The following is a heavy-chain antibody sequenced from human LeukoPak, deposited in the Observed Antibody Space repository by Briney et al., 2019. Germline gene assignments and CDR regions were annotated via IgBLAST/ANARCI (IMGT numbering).Heavy chain of an antibody. Sequence: GGSLRLSCAASGFTFSSYMMTWVRQAPGKGLEWVSYISSSSSTIYYADSVKGRFTISRDNAKNSLYLQMNSLRAEDTAVYYCARDNGYSYENWFDPWGQGTLVTVSS. CDR2: ISSSSSTI. J-gene: IGHJ5*02. D-gene: IGHD5-18*01. V-gene: IGHV3-48*01. CDR3: ARDNGYSYENWFDP. CDR1: GFTFSSYM.